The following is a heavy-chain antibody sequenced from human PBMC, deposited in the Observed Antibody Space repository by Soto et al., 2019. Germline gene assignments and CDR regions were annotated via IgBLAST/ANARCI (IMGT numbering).Heavy chain of an antibody. D-gene: IGHD3-22*01. Sequence: QVQLQESGPGLVKPSETLSLTCTVSGGSISSYYWSWIRQPPGKGLEWIGYIYYSGSTNYNPSLKSRVTISVDTSKNQFSLKLSSVTAADTAVYYCARHSYYYDSSGSDYFDYWGQGTLVTVSS. V-gene: IGHV4-59*08. J-gene: IGHJ4*02. CDR1: GGSISSYY. CDR2: IYYSGST. CDR3: ARHSYYYDSSGSDYFDY.